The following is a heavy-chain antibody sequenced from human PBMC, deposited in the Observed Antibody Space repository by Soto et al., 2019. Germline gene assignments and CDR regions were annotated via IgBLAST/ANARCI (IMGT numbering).Heavy chain of an antibody. CDR1: GFTVSNAW. V-gene: IGHV3-15*01. CDR2: IKSKTDGGTT. Sequence: EVQLVESGGGLVKPGGSLRLSCAASGFTVSNAWMSWVRQAPGKGLEWVGRIKSKTDGGTTDYAAPVKGRFTISRDDSKHTLYLQMNSLKTEDTAVYYCTTFPYDILTGYYDYWGQGTLVTVSS. J-gene: IGHJ4*02. D-gene: IGHD3-9*01. CDR3: TTFPYDILTGYYDY.